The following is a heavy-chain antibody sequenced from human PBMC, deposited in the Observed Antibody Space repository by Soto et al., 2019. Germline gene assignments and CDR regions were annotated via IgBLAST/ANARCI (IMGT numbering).Heavy chain of an antibody. CDR3: ALILPMFQGVFIYAFDI. V-gene: IGHV2-5*02. CDR2: IYWDDDL. Sequence: QITLKASGPMLVKPTQTLTLTCTVSGFPISTSGVGVCSILQPPANALHWLALIYWDDDLRASPSLKNRLTVTKDTSQDRVVATMMNQDPVDTAAYYCALILPMFQGVFIYAFDIWGQRARVTFSS. CDR1: GFPISTSGVG. J-gene: IGHJ3*02. D-gene: IGHD3-10*01.